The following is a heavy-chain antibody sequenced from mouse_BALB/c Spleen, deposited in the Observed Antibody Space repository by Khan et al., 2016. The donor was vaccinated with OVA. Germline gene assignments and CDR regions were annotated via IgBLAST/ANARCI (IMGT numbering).Heavy chain of an antibody. CDR1: GFSLTNYG. CDR2: IWSDGST. V-gene: IGHV2-6-1*01. CDR3: ARQPYYRYNLMDY. D-gene: IGHD2-12*01. Sequence: VKLMESGPGLVAPSQSLSITCTISGFSLTNYGVHWVRQPPGKGLEWLVVIWSDGSTTYNSALKSRLTITKDNSKSQVFLKMNSLQTDDTAIYFCARQPYYRYNLMDYWGQGTSVTVSS. J-gene: IGHJ4*01.